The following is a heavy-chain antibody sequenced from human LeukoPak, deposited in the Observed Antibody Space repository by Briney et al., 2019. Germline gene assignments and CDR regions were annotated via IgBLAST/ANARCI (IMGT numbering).Heavy chain of an antibody. CDR3: ARVPVGYYYMDV. D-gene: IGHD2-2*01. Sequence: GGSLRLSFAASGFIFSRYEMNWVGPAPGKGLARVSYISSSGSTINYADSVKGRFTISRDNAKNSLYLQMNSLRAEDTAVYYCARVPVGYYYMDVWGKGTTVTVSS. CDR2: ISSSGSTI. V-gene: IGHV3-48*03. J-gene: IGHJ6*03. CDR1: GFIFSRYE.